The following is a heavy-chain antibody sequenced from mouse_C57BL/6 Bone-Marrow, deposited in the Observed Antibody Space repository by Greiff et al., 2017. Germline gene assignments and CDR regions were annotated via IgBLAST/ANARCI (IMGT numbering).Heavy chain of an antibody. J-gene: IGHJ1*03. CDR3: ARLECDGSSGDWYFDV. V-gene: IGHV1-85*01. CDR1: GYTFTSYD. CDR2: IYPRDGST. D-gene: IGHD1-1*01. Sequence: QVQLQQSGPELVKPGASVKLSCKASGYTFTSYDINWVKQRPGQGLEWIGWIYPRDGSTKYNEKFKGKANLTVETSSSTGYMGRHSLTSEDSAVYFCARLECDGSSGDWYFDVWGTGTTVTVSS.